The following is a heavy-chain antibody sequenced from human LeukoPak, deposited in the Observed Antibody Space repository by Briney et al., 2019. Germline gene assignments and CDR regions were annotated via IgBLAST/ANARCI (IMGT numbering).Heavy chain of an antibody. D-gene: IGHD5-24*01. J-gene: IGHJ3*02. CDR2: MNPNSGNT. CDR3: ARDRKGRDGYNSNAFDI. Sequence: GASVKVSCKASGDTFTSYDINWVRQATGQGLEWMGWMNPNSGNTGYAQKFQGRDTMTRNTSISTAYMELSSLRSEDTAVYYCARDRKGRDGYNSNAFDIWGQGTMVTVSS. CDR1: GDTFTSYD. V-gene: IGHV1-8*01.